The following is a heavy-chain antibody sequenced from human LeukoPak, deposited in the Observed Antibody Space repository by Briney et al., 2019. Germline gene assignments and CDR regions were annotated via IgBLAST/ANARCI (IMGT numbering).Heavy chain of an antibody. J-gene: IGHJ4*02. CDR2: ISVHSDII. CDR3: ARDFDWSFDC. CDR1: GFTFTSHS. Sequence: GGSLRLSCEVSGFTFTSHSMSWVRPAPGKGLEWVSYISVHSDIIHYVDSVKGRFTISRDNAKNSLYLEMNRLRDEDTAVYYCARDFDWSFDCWGQGTLVTVSS. D-gene: IGHD1-1*01. V-gene: IGHV3-48*02.